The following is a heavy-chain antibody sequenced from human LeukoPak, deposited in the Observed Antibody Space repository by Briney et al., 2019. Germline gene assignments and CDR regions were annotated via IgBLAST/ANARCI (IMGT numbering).Heavy chain of an antibody. J-gene: IGHJ4*02. Sequence: ESSETLSLTCAVSGVSISSGGYSWSWIRQPPGKGLEWIGYIYHSGSTYYNPSLKSRVTISVDRSKNQFSLKLSSVTAADTAVYYCARGSDTAMVKIDYWGQGTLVTVSS. V-gene: IGHV4-30-2*01. CDR1: GVSISSGGYS. D-gene: IGHD5-18*01. CDR2: IYHSGST. CDR3: ARGSDTAMVKIDY.